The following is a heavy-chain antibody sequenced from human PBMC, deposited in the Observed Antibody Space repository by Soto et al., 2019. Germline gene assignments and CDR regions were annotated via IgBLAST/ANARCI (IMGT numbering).Heavy chain of an antibody. D-gene: IGHD4-4*01. J-gene: IGHJ6*03. CDR2: IYYSGST. Sequence: QVQLQESGPGLVKPSQTLSLTCTVSGGSISSGGYYWSWIRQHPGKGLEWIGYIYYSGSTYYNPSLKCRVTISVDTSKNQFSLKLSSVTAADTAVYYCARSSTYGTNYYYYYMDVWGKGTTVTVSS. CDR3: ARSSTYGTNYYYYYMDV. V-gene: IGHV4-31*03. CDR1: GGSISSGGYY.